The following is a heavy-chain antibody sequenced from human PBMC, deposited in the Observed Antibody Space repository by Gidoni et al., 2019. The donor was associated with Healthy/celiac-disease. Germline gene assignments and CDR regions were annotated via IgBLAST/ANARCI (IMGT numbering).Heavy chain of an antibody. D-gene: IGHD5-18*01. J-gene: IGHJ3*02. CDR1: GFTFSSYA. CDR3: AKEWIQIWSDAFDI. CDR2: ISGSGGST. Sequence: EVQLLESGGGLVQPGGALRLSCAAPGFTFSSYAMSWVRQALGKGLGGVSDISGSGGSTYYADSVKRRFTISRDNSKNTLYLEMNSLRVEDTAVYYCAKEWIQIWSDAFDIWGQGTMVTVSS. V-gene: IGHV3-23*01.